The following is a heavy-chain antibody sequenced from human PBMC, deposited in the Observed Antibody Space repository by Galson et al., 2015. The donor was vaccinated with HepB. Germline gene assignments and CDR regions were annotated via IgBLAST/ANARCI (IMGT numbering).Heavy chain of an antibody. CDR2: ISYDGSNK. CDR1: GFTFSSYG. D-gene: IGHD3-22*01. J-gene: IGHJ5*02. CDR3: AKAPNTYYYDSSGWRFDP. V-gene: IGHV3-30*18. Sequence: SLRLSCAASGFTFSSYGMHWVRQAPGKGLEWVAVISYDGSNKYYADSVKGRFTISRDNSKNTLYLQMNSLRAEDTAVYYCAKAPNTYYYDSSGWRFDPWGQGTLVTVSS.